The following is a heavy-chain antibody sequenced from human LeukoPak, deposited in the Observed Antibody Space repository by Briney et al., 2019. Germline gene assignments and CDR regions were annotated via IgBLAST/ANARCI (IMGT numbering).Heavy chain of an antibody. CDR3: AKGGDFWSGYSRGYYMDV. J-gene: IGHJ6*03. CDR1: GFTFSSYE. CDR2: ISSSGSTI. V-gene: IGHV3-48*03. D-gene: IGHD3-3*01. Sequence: GGSLRLSCAASGFTFSSYEMNWVRQAPGKGLEWVSYISSSGSTIYYADSVKGRFTISRDNSKKTLYLQMNSLRAEDTAVYYCAKGGDFWSGYSRGYYMDVWGKGTTVTVSS.